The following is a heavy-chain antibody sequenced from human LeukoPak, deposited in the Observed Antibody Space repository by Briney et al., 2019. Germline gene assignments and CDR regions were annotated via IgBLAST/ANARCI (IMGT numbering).Heavy chain of an antibody. CDR1: GFTFSNYW. CDR3: ARDPPIAVAENY. D-gene: IGHD6-19*01. Sequence: GGSLTLSCAASGFTFSNYWMHWVRQAPGKGLVWVSYITSDGSSTSYADSVKGRFTISRDNAKNTLYLQMNSLRAEDTAVYYCARDPPIAVAENYWGQGTLVTVSS. V-gene: IGHV3-74*01. J-gene: IGHJ4*02. CDR2: ITSDGSST.